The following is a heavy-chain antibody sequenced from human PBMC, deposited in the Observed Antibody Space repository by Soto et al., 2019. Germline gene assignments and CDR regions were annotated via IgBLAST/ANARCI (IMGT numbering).Heavy chain of an antibody. V-gene: IGHV3-30-3*01. J-gene: IGHJ4*02. CDR3: ARVAVEMATIHVFDY. CDR1: GFTFSSYA. Sequence: QVQLVESGGGVVQPGRSLRLSCAASGFTFSSYAMHWVRQAPGKGLAWVAVISYDGSNKYYADSVKGRFTISRDNSKNTLYLQMNSLRAEDTAVYYCARVAVEMATIHVFDYWGQGTLVIVSS. CDR2: ISYDGSNK. D-gene: IGHD5-12*01.